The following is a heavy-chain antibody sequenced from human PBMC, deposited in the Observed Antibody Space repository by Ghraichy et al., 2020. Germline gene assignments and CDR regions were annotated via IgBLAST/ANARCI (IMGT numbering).Heavy chain of an antibody. Sequence: SETLSLTCTVSGGSISRGDYYWSWIRQPPGKGLEWIGYIYYRGSTYYNPSLKSRVTISVDTSKNQFSLKLSSVTAADTAVYYCADSDRGAFDIWGQGTMVTVSS. CDR3: ADSDRGAFDI. J-gene: IGHJ3*02. D-gene: IGHD2-21*02. V-gene: IGHV4-30-4*08. CDR1: GGSISRGDYY. CDR2: IYYRGST.